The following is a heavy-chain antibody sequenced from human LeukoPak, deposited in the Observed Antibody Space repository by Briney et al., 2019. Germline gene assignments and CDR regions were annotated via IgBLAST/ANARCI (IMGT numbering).Heavy chain of an antibody. CDR2: ISGSGGST. J-gene: IGHJ4*02. CDR3: AKEGDIVVVIGPYFDY. D-gene: IGHD3-22*01. V-gene: IGHV3-23*01. Sequence: GRSLRLSCAASGFTFSSYAMSWVRQAPGKGLEWGSAISGSGGSTYYADSVKGRFTISRDNSKNTLYLQMNSLRAEDTAVYYCAKEGDIVVVIGPYFDYWGQGTLVTVSS. CDR1: GFTFSSYA.